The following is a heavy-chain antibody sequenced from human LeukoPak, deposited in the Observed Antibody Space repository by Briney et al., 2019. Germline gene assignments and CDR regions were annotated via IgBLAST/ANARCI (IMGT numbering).Heavy chain of an antibody. CDR2: MSGSGYYT. V-gene: IGHV3-23*01. D-gene: IGHD3-3*01. Sequence: GGSLRLSCAASGFAFNNFAMSWVRQAPGKGLEWVSAMSGSGYYTYYVESVKGRFTISRDNSKNTLYLHMNSLRADDTAVYYCAKMEGQRLHAYCMDVWGRGTTVTVSS. J-gene: IGHJ6*03. CDR3: AKMEGQRLHAYCMDV. CDR1: GFAFNNFA.